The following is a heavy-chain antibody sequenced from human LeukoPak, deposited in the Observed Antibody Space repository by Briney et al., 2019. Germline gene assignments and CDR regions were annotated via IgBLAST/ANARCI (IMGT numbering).Heavy chain of an antibody. CDR3: AKDLPRNSYGHSCGMDV. Sequence: GRSLRLSCAASGFTFDDYAMHWVRQAPGKGLEWVSGISWNSGSIGYADSVKGRFTISRDNAKNSLYLQMNSLRAEDTALYYCAKDLPRNSYGHSCGMDVWGQGTTVTVSS. D-gene: IGHD5-18*01. CDR2: ISWNSGSI. CDR1: GFTFDDYA. V-gene: IGHV3-9*01. J-gene: IGHJ6*02.